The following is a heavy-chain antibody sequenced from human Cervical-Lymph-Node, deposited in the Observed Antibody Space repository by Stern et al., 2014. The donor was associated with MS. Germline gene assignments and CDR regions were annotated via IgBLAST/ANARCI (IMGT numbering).Heavy chain of an antibody. V-gene: IGHV1-46*01. CDR1: GYTFTNYY. J-gene: IGHJ4*02. CDR3: AGGHTLDY. Sequence: QVQLVQSGAEVKKPGASVKVSCKASGYTFTNYYLHWVRQAPGQGLEWMGIINPRDGSASYAQKFQGRVTMTRDTSTSTVYMEMSSLRSEDTAVYFCAGGHTLDYWGQGTLVTVSS. CDR2: INPRDGSA.